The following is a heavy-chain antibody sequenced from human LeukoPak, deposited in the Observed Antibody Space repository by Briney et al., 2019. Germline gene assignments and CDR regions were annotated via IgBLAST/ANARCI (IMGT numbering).Heavy chain of an antibody. J-gene: IGHJ4*02. D-gene: IGHD1-26*01. V-gene: IGHV3-23*01. CDR2: IGGSSGTT. CDR1: GFTFSNYA. Sequence: PGGSLRLSCAASGFTFSNYAMSWVRQAPGKGLEWVSVIGGSSGTTYYADSVKGRFTISRDNAKNSLYLQMNSLRAEDTGVYYCARGREVLDYWGQGTLVTVSS. CDR3: ARGREVLDY.